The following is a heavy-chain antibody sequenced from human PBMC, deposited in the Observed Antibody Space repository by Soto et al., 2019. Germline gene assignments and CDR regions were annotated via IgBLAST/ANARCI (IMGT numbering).Heavy chain of an antibody. Sequence: GESLKISCKGSGYTFTNHWIGWVRQMPGKGLEWMGIIYPGDSDTRYSPSFQGQVTISADKSISTAYLQWSSLKASDTAMYYCARHPIVVVPAATGYYYYGMDVWGQGTTVTVSS. J-gene: IGHJ6*02. V-gene: IGHV5-51*01. CDR3: ARHPIVVVPAATGYYYYGMDV. CDR1: GYTFTNHW. D-gene: IGHD2-2*01. CDR2: IYPGDSDT.